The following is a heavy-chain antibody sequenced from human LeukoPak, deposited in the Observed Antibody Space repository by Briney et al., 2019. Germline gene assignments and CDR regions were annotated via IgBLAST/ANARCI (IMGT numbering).Heavy chain of an antibody. CDR2: IYPGDSDT. J-gene: IGHJ3*02. Sequence: GESLKISCKGSGYSFTSYWIGWVRQMPGKGLEWMGIIYPGDSDTRYSPSFQGQVTISADKSISTAYLQWSSLKVSDTAMYYCASTYCSSTSCYGPQGAFDIWGQGTMVTVSS. CDR3: ASTYCSSTSCYGPQGAFDI. V-gene: IGHV5-51*01. D-gene: IGHD2-2*01. CDR1: GYSFTSYW.